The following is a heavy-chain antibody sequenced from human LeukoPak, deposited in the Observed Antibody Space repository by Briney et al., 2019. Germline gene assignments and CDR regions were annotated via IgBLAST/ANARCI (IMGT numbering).Heavy chain of an antibody. D-gene: IGHD6-6*01. Sequence: SETLSLTCTVSGGSISSYYWSWLRQPPGKGLEWIGYIYYSGGTNHNPSLKSRVTISVDTSKNQFSLKLSSVTAADTAVYYCARHGRYSSSPGFDYWGQGNLVTVSS. CDR3: ARHGRYSSSPGFDY. CDR2: IYYSGGT. CDR1: GGSISSYY. V-gene: IGHV4-59*08. J-gene: IGHJ4*02.